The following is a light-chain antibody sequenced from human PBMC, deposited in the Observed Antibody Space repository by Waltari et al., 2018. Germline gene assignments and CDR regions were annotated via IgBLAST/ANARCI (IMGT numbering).Light chain of an antibody. CDR3: CSYAGSRTWV. V-gene: IGLV2-23*02. CDR2: DVS. CDR1: SSDIGTFNL. J-gene: IGLJ3*02. Sequence: QSALTQPASVSGSPGQSIPISCIGTSSDIGTFNLVSWYLQYPGTAPKLLIYDVSQRPSGVSNRFSGSKSGNTASLTISGLQAEDEAIYYCCSYAGSRTWVFGGGAKLTVL.